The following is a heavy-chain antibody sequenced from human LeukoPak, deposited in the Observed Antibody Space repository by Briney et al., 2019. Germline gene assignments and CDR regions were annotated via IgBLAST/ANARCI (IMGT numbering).Heavy chain of an antibody. D-gene: IGHD3-9*01. V-gene: IGHV5-51*01. Sequence: PGESLKISCKGSGYNFISYWIAWVRLMPGKGLEWMGFIYPGDSDTRYSPSFQGQVTISADKSVTTAYLQWSSLKASDTAMYYCARGVYYDFLTAYGTWGQGTLVTVSS. CDR3: ARGVYYDFLTAYGT. CDR1: GYNFISYW. CDR2: IYPGDSDT. J-gene: IGHJ5*02.